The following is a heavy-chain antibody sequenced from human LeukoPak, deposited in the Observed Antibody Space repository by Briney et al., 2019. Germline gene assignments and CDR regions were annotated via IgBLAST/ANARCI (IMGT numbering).Heavy chain of an antibody. CDR3: VRGLSVTTIQLGWFDP. Sequence: SETLSLTCAVYGGSFRGYYWSWIRQPPGKGLEWTGEINHSVSTNYNPCLKSRVTISVDTSKNQFSLKLSSVTAADTAVYYCVRGLSVTTIQLGWFDPWGQGTLVTVSS. V-gene: IGHV4-34*01. D-gene: IGHD4-17*01. CDR2: INHSVST. J-gene: IGHJ5*02. CDR1: GGSFRGYY.